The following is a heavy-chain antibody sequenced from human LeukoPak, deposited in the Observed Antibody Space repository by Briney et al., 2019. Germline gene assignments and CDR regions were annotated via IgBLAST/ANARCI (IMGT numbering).Heavy chain of an antibody. CDR3: ARLLPASRHYFDY. Sequence: GGSLRLSCAAYGLTVSSEYLAWVPQAPGKGLEWISVIYGAGATYYAGSVQGRFTISRDTYSNALYLQMNSLRVEDTAVYHCARLLPASRHYFDYWGQGTLVTVSS. CDR1: GLTVSSEY. D-gene: IGHD2-15*01. V-gene: IGHV3-53*01. CDR2: IYGAGAT. J-gene: IGHJ4*02.